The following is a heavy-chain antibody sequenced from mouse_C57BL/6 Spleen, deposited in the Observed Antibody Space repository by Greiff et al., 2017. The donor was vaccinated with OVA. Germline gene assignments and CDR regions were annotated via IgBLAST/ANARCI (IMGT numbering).Heavy chain of an antibody. CDR3: ARDQRAY. J-gene: IGHJ3*01. CDR1: GYSITSGYY. Sequence: VQLQQSGPGLVKPSQSLSLTCSVSGYSITSGYYWNWIRQFPGNQLEWMGYISYDGSNNYHPSLKNRNSITRDTSKHQCCLKLNSVTTEDTATYYCARDQRAYWGQGTLVTVSA. V-gene: IGHV3-6*01. CDR2: ISYDGSN.